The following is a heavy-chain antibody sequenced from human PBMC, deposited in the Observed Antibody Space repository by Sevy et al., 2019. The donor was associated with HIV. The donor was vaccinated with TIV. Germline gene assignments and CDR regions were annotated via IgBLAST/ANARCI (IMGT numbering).Heavy chain of an antibody. CDR2: IYFTGNT. CDR3: ARESTTRPRVLDY. CDR1: GGSISSYF. J-gene: IGHJ4*02. V-gene: IGHV4-59*01. Sequence: SETLSLTCSVSGGSISSYFWTWVRQSPGKGLEWIGNIYFTGNTDYSPSLKSGVTLSLDTSKSQFSLTLKSVTAADTAIYFCARESTTRPRVLDYWGQGTLVTVSS. D-gene: IGHD1-1*01.